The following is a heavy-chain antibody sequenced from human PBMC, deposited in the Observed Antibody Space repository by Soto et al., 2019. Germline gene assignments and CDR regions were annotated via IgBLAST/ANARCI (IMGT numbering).Heavy chain of an antibody. CDR3: ARSLPGTYGAFDL. V-gene: IGHV3-74*01. D-gene: IGHD1-7*01. CDR1: EFTFRSYW. CDR2: ISGDGSST. Sequence: AGGSLRLSCAASEFTFRSYWMHWVRQSPGKGLVWVSRISGDGSSTNYAESVKGRFTISRDNAKNTVYLQIESLRAEDTAVYYCARSLPGTYGAFDLWGQGTMVTVSS. J-gene: IGHJ3*01.